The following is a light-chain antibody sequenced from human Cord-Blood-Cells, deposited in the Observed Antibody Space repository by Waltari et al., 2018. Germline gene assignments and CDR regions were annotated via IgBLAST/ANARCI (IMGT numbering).Light chain of an antibody. CDR3: QQRSNWPLT. CDR2: DSS. V-gene: IGKV3-11*01. Sequence: EIVLKQSPATLSLSPGERATLSCRASQSVSSYLAWYQQKPGQAHRLLIYDSSNRATGIPARFSGSGSGTDFTLTISSLEPEDFAVYYCQQRSNWPLTFGGGTKVEIK. J-gene: IGKJ4*01. CDR1: QSVSSY.